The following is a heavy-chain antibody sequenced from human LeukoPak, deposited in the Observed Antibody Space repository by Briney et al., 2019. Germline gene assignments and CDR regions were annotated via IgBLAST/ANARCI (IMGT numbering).Heavy chain of an antibody. V-gene: IGHV1-2*02. D-gene: IGHD1-26*01. CDR1: GYTFTYF. Sequence: ASVKVSCKASGYTFTYFMHWVRQAPGQGLEWMGWINPNNGDTKYAQEFQDRVTMTTDTSISTAYMELSTLKSDDTAVYYCARGGGAAHFDYWGQGTLVTVSS. CDR2: INPNNGDT. J-gene: IGHJ4*02. CDR3: ARGGGAAHFDY.